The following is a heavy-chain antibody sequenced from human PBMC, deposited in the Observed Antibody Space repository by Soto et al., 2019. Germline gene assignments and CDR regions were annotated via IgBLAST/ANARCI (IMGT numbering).Heavy chain of an antibody. CDR3: ARGGSEITTDLDY. V-gene: IGHV3-21*01. D-gene: IGHD3-22*01. CDR2: ISSSSAYI. Sequence: EVQLVESGGDLVKPGGSLRLSCADSGFTFSSYSMNWVRQAPGKGLEWVSAISSSSAYIFYADSVKGRFTVSRDNAKNSLYLQMTSLSADDTAVYYCARGGSEITTDLDYWGQGNLVTVSS. CDR1: GFTFSSYS. J-gene: IGHJ4*02.